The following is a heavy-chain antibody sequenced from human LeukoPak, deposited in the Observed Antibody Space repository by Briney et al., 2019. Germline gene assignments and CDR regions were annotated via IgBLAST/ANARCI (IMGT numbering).Heavy chain of an antibody. CDR2: IYHSGST. D-gene: IGHD6-13*01. V-gene: IGHV4-30-2*01. CDR3: ARGGIAAAGPPLRYYYYGMDV. J-gene: IGHJ6*02. CDR1: GGSISSGGYS. Sequence: SETLSLTCAVSGGSISSGGYSWSWIRQPPGKGLEWIGYIYHSGSTYYNPSLKSRVTISVDRSKNQFSLKLSSVTAADTAVYYCARGGIAAAGPPLRYYYYGMDVWGQGTTVTVSS.